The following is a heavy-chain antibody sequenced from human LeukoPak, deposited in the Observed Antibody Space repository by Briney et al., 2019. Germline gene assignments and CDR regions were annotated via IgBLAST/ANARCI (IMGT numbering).Heavy chain of an antibody. CDR2: INQDGSVK. Sequence: PGGSLRLSCAASGFTFSLYWMSWVRQAPGKGLEWVANINQDGSVKYYVDSLKGRFTISRDNTKNSLYLQVNSLRAEDTAVYYCAGVRSTFDIWGQGTMVTVSS. CDR1: GFTFSLYW. CDR3: AGVRSTFDI. V-gene: IGHV3-7*04. J-gene: IGHJ3*02.